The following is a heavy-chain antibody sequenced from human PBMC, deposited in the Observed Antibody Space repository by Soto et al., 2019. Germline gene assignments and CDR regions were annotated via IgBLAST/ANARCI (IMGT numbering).Heavy chain of an antibody. CDR2: IIPILGTV. Sequence: GASVKVSCKASGGTFSSYAISWVRQAPGQGLEWMGGIIPILGTVKYAQKFQGRVTVTADESTGTAYMELSSLRSEDTAVYYCARDHTAVAGNYYFDYWGPGTQVTVSS. D-gene: IGHD6-19*01. CDR3: ARDHTAVAGNYYFDY. CDR1: GGTFSSYA. V-gene: IGHV1-69*13. J-gene: IGHJ4*02.